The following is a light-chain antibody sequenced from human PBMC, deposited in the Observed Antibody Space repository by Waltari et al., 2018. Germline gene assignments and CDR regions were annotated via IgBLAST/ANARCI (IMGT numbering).Light chain of an antibody. V-gene: IGKV2-30*01. Sequence: DVGLTQSPLSLPVTLGQPASLSCSSSQSLVYTDGISYLNWFHHRPGQVPRRLMYKVSNRDSGVPDRFSGSGSGTDLTLMISSVEADDVGVYFCMQATHWPVTFGQGTRLEIK. CDR3: MQATHWPVT. CDR2: KVS. CDR1: QSLVYTDGISY. J-gene: IGKJ5*01.